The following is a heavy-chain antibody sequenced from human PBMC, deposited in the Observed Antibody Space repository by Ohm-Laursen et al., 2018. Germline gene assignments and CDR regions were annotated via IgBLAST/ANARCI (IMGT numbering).Heavy chain of an antibody. D-gene: IGHD3-22*01. CDR2: INPNSGGT. J-gene: IGHJ4*02. CDR3: ARDFDSSGNDY. V-gene: IGHV1-2*02. CDR1: GYTFTTYY. Sequence: ASVKVSCKASGYTFTTYYIQWVRQAPGQGLEWMGWINPNSGGTNYAQKFQGRVTMTRDTSISTAYMELSRLRSDDTAVYYCARDFDSSGNDYWGQGTLVTVSS.